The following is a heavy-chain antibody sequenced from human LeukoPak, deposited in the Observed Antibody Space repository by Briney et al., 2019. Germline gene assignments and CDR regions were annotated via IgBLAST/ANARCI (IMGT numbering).Heavy chain of an antibody. J-gene: IGHJ4*02. V-gene: IGHV4-39*01. CDR2: IYYSGST. Sequence: SGTLSLTCTVSGGSISSSSYYWGWIRQPPGKGLEWIGSIYYSGSTYYNPSLKSRVTISVDTSKNQFSLKLSSVTAADTAVYYCARFEYSSSLFDYWGQGTLVTVSS. CDR1: GGSISSSSYY. CDR3: ARFEYSSSLFDY. D-gene: IGHD6-6*01.